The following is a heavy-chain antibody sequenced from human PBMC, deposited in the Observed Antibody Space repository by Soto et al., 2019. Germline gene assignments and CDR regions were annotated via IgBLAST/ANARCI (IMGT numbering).Heavy chain of an antibody. CDR3: ARGGQWDFLSDY. V-gene: IGHV1-18*01. Sequence: GASVKVSCKASGYSFPRYYINWVRQAPGQGLEWMGWISAYNGNTHYEEKLQGRVTLTTDTSTSTAYMELRSLRSDDTAVYFCARGGQWDFLSDYWGQGTLVTVSS. J-gene: IGHJ4*02. CDR2: ISAYNGNT. CDR1: GYSFPRYY. D-gene: IGHD1-26*01.